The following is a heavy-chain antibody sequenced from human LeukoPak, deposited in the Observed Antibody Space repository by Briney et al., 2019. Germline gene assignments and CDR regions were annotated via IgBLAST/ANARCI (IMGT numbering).Heavy chain of an antibody. Sequence: ASVTDSCKASGYTFTGYYMHWVRQATGQGLAWMGSINTNSGGTNYAQKFQGMFSMTRNTSISTDYMGLRRLRSDDTSFYYCARDIVTASFWFDRWGQGTLVTVS. V-gene: IGHV1-2*02. CDR2: INTNSGGT. J-gene: IGHJ5*02. CDR1: GYTFTGYY. CDR3: ARDIVTASFWFDR. D-gene: IGHD5-18*01.